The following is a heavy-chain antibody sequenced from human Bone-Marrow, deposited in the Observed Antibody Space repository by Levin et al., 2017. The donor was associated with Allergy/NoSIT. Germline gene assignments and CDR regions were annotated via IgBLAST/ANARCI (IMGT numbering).Heavy chain of an antibody. Sequence: GESLKISCAASGFAFSSYAMNWARQTPAKGLEWVSTISGGGDATYYADSVKVRFTVSRDPSSNTLYLQMNSLRAEDTAVYYCAKSRDFWSGNFFDFWGQGILVTVSS. V-gene: IGHV3-23*01. CDR1: GFAFSSYA. CDR2: ISGGGDAT. J-gene: IGHJ4*02. D-gene: IGHD3-3*01. CDR3: AKSRDFWSGNFFDF.